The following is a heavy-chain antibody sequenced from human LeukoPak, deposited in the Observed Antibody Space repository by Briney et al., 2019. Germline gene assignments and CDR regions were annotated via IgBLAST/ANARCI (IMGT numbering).Heavy chain of an antibody. Sequence: GASVKVSCKTSGYTFTTYGLSWVRQARGQGLEWMGWINGHNGNTNYAHKFQGRVSMTTDTPTRTAYMELESLRSDDTAVYYCVLGDILTGYWAEYFPYWGQGTLVTVSS. D-gene: IGHD3-9*01. V-gene: IGHV1-18*01. J-gene: IGHJ4*02. CDR2: INGHNGNT. CDR1: GYTFTTYG. CDR3: VLGDILTGYWAEYFPY.